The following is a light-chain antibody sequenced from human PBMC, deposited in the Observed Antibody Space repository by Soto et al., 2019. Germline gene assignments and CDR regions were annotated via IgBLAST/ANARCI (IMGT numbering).Light chain of an antibody. CDR3: AAWDDSLSGYV. CDR1: SSTLGSNS. Sequence: QSVLTQPPSASGTPGQSVTISSSGSSSTLGSNSVNWYQQLPATPPKLLIYGSNQRPSGVPDRFSGSKSGTSASLAIRGLQSENEADYYCAAWDDSLSGYVFGTGTKVTVL. J-gene: IGLJ1*01. CDR2: GSN. V-gene: IGLV1-44*01.